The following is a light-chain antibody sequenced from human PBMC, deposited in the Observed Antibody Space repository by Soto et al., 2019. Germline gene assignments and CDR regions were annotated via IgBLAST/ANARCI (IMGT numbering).Light chain of an antibody. V-gene: IGKV3-11*01. CDR2: DTS. CDR1: QSVDTY. J-gene: IGKJ5*01. Sequence: EIVWTQSPATLSLSPGERATLSCRSSQSVDTYLAWYQQRPGQAPRLLIYDTSIRATGIPARFSGSGSGTDFTLTISSLEPEDFAVYYCQQRNSWPPTFTFGQGTRLEIK. CDR3: QQRNSWPPTFT.